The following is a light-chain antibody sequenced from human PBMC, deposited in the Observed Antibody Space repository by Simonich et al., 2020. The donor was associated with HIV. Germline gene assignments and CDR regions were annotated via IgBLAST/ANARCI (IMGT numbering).Light chain of an antibody. Sequence: QSALTQPASGSGSPGQSITISCTGTRSDVGGYNYVSWYQQHPGKAPKLMIYDVSKRPSGVSNRFSGAKSGNPASLTISGLQAEDEAAYYCISYTSSSSVVFGGGTKLTVL. CDR3: ISYTSSSSVV. CDR2: DVS. V-gene: IGLV2-14*01. J-gene: IGLJ2*01. CDR1: RSDVGGYNY.